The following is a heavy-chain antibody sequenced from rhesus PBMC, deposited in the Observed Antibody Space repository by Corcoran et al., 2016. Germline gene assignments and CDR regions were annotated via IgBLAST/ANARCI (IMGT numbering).Heavy chain of an antibody. Sequence: EVQLVESGGGLVQPGGSLRLSCAASGFTFSDYYMSWVRQAPGKGLEWVSSISSANSSIYYADSVKGRFTISRDNAKNSLSLQMNSLKTEDTAVYYCTREGGYGYFDYWGQGVLVTVSS. CDR1: GFTFSDYY. D-gene: IGHD3-9*01. CDR2: ISSANSSI. CDR3: TREGGYGYFDY. J-gene: IGHJ4*01. V-gene: IGHV3S16*01.